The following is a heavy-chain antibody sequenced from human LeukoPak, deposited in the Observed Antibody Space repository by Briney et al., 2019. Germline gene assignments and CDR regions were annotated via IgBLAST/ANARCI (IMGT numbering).Heavy chain of an antibody. Sequence: SLGGLRLSCAASGFTFYRYGMYWVRQAPGKGLEWVSSISGTSTYMYYSDSVKGRFTISRDNAKNSVYLEMNSLRAEDTAVYYCARGDTDTRCRNNWFDPWGQGTLVTVSS. CDR1: GFTFYRYG. CDR3: ARGDTDTRCRNNWFDP. CDR2: ISGTSTYM. J-gene: IGHJ5*02. D-gene: IGHD2-2*01. V-gene: IGHV3-21*01.